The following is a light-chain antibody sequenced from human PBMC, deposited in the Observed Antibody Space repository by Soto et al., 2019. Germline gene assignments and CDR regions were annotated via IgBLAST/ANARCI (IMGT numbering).Light chain of an antibody. CDR1: SSDVGGYNY. CDR2: DVS. CDR3: SSYTSSSPYV. Sequence: LTAPAAVSESPGHSVTFSCTGTSSDVGGYNYVSWYQQHPGKAPKLMIYDVSNRPSGVSNRFSGSKSGNTASLTISGLQAEDEADYYCSSYTSSSPYVFGTGTKVTVL. J-gene: IGLJ1*01. V-gene: IGLV2-14*01.